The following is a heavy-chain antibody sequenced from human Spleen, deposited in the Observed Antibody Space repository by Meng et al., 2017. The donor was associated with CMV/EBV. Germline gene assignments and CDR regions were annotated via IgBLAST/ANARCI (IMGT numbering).Heavy chain of an antibody. J-gene: IGHJ6*02. V-gene: IGHV3-48*04. CDR3: ARDLTDAHGMDV. CDR2: ISFSSTSI. D-gene: IGHD2-2*01. Sequence: GESLKISCVASGFTFSTYTMNWVRQAPGKGLEWVSYISFSSTSIYYADSVKGRFTVSRDNAKNSLYLQMNSLRAEDTAVYYCARDLTDAHGMDVWGQGTTVTVSS. CDR1: GFTFSTYT.